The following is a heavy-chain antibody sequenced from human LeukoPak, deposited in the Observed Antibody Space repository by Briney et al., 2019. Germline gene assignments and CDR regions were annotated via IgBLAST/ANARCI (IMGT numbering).Heavy chain of an antibody. V-gene: IGHV3-7*01. CDR3: ARDQAWFGYGMDV. J-gene: IGHJ6*02. D-gene: IGHD3-16*01. CDR2: IKQDGTAK. Sequence: PGGSLRLSCEASGFTFSNYLMSWVRQAPGKGLEWVANIKQDGTAKNYVDSVRGRFTISRDNAKNSLYLQMNSLRAEDTAVYYCARDQAWFGYGMDVWGQGTTVTVSS. CDR1: GFTFSNYL.